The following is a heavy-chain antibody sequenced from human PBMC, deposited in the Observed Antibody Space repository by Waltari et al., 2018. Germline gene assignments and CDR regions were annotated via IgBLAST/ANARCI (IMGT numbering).Heavy chain of an antibody. J-gene: IGHJ6*03. Sequence: EVQLVESGGGLVQPGGSLRLSCAASGFTFSSYSMNWVRQAPGKGLEWVSYISSSSSTIYYADSVKGRFTISRDNAKNSLYLQMNSLRAEDTAVYYYAGKYGVPPHYMDVWGKGTTVTISS. D-gene: IGHD2-8*01. CDR1: GFTFSSYS. CDR2: ISSSSSTI. CDR3: AGKYGVPPHYMDV. V-gene: IGHV3-48*04.